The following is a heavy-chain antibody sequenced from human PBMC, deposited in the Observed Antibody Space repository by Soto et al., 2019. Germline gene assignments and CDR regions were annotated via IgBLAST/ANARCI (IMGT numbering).Heavy chain of an antibody. CDR1: VGSVSSGSYY. D-gene: IGHD4-4*01. J-gene: IGHJ6*02. CDR2: IYYSGST. CDR3: ARARDRYSNYGMDV. V-gene: IGHV4-61*01. Sequence: SETLSLTCTVSVGSVSSGSYYWSWIRQPPGKGLEWIGYIYYSGSTNYNPSLKSRVTISVDTSKNQFSLKLSSVTAADTAVYYCARARDRYSNYGMDVWGQGTTVTVSS.